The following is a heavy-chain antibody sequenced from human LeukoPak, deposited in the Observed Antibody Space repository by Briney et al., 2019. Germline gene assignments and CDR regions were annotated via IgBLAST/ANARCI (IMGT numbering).Heavy chain of an antibody. CDR3: ARRSRDGYNHAFNAFDI. Sequence: SETLSLTCTVSGGSISSYYWSWIRQPPGKGLEWIGYIYYSGSTNYNPSLKSRVTISVDTSKNQFSLKLSSVTAADTAVYYCARRSRDGYNHAFNAFDIWGRGTMVAVSS. J-gene: IGHJ3*02. D-gene: IGHD5-24*01. V-gene: IGHV4-59*08. CDR2: IYYSGST. CDR1: GGSISSYY.